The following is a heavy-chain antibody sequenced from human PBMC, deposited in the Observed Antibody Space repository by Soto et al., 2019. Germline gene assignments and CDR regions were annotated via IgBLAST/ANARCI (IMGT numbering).Heavy chain of an antibody. J-gene: IGHJ4*02. V-gene: IGHV3-74*01. CDR3: ARDRIAGSGSCDN. CDR2: IKTDGSSP. Sequence: GGSLRLSCAASGFTFNNYWMHWVRQAPGKGLVWVSRIKTDGSSPNYADSVEGRFTISSDNAKNTLYLQMNSLRVEDTAVYYCARDRIAGSGSCDNWGQGTLVTVSS. D-gene: IGHD3-10*01. CDR1: GFTFNNYW.